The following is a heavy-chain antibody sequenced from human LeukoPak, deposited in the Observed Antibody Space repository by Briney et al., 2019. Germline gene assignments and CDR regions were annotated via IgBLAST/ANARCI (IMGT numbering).Heavy chain of an antibody. D-gene: IGHD2-2*01. CDR2: ISSSGSTI. J-gene: IGHJ6*02. Sequence: GGSLRLSCAASGFTFDDYGMSWVRQAPGKGLEWVSYISSSGSTIYYADSVKGRFTISRDNAKNSLYLQMNSLRAEDTAVYYCARPHCSSTSCYGYGMDVWGQGTTVAVSS. V-gene: IGHV3-48*03. CDR3: ARPHCSSTSCYGYGMDV. CDR1: GFTFDDYG.